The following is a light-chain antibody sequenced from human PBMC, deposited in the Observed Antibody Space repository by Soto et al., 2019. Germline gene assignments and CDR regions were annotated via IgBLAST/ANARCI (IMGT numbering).Light chain of an antibody. V-gene: IGKV3-15*01. CDR2: SAS. J-gene: IGKJ2*01. CDR1: QSISSE. Sequence: ELVLTQSPATLSVSPGERATLSCRASQSISSELAWYQQKPGQPPRLLLYSASTRATGVPARFTGSGSGSEFTLTISGLQSEDFAVYYCQQGHNWPLTFGQGTRLEI. CDR3: QQGHNWPLT.